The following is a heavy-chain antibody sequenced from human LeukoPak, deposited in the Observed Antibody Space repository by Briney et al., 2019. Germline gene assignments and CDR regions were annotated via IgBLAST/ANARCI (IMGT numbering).Heavy chain of an antibody. V-gene: IGHV4-59*01. J-gene: IGHJ4*02. CDR1: GGSISSYY. D-gene: IGHD2-2*01. CDR2: IYYSGST. CDR3: ATGGAYADFEY. Sequence: SETLSLTCTVSGGSISSYYWSWIRQPPGKGLEWIGYIYYSGSTNYNPSLKSRVTISVDTSKNQFSLKLSSVTTADTAVYYCATGGAYADFEYWGQGILVTVSS.